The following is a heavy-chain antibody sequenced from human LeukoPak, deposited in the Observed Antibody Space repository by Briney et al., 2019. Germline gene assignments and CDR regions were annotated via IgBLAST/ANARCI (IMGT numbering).Heavy chain of an antibody. D-gene: IGHD6-13*01. Sequence: GGSLRLSCAASGFTVSSNYMSWVRQAPGKGLEWVSVLYSGGTTYYADSVKGRFTISRQTSKNTLYLQMNSLRAEDTAMYYCARVPAAGTGPDYWGQGTLVTVSS. V-gene: IGHV3-53*04. CDR3: ARVPAAGTGPDY. CDR1: GFTVSSNY. CDR2: LYSGGTT. J-gene: IGHJ4*02.